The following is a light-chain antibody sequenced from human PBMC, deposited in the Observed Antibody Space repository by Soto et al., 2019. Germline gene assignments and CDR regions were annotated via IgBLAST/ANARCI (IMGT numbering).Light chain of an antibody. CDR2: GAS. CDR3: QQYNDWIRA. CDR1: QSVSSN. V-gene: IGKV3-15*01. J-gene: IGKJ1*01. Sequence: IVLTQSPATLSVSPGERATLSCRASQSVSSNLAWHQQKPGQAPRLLIYGASSRATDIPARFSGSGSGTEFTLTISSLQSEDFAVYYCQQYNDWIRAFGQGTKVDIK.